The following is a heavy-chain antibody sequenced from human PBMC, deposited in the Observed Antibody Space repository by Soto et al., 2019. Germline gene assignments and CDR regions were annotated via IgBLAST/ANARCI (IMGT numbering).Heavy chain of an antibody. CDR1: GYSVNTYW. CDR2: IYPGDSDT. J-gene: IGHJ6*02. V-gene: IGHV5-51*01. D-gene: IGHD2-2*01. Sequence: GESLKISCKGSGYSVNTYWLAWVRQTPGKGLEWMGIIYPGDSDTRYSPSFQGQVTFSADKSISTAYLQWSSLRASDTAMYYCVRQTSQSQYYYYYDMDVWGQGTTVTVSS. CDR3: VRQTSQSQYYYYYDMDV.